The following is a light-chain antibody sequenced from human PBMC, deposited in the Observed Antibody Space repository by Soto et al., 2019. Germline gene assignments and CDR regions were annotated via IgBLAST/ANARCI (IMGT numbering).Light chain of an antibody. CDR2: GAS. Sequence: EIVLTQSPGTLSLSPGERDDLSCRASPSVSSSYLAWYQQKPGQAPRLLIHGASNRATGIPDRFSGSGSGTDFTLTITNLEPEVFAVYYCQQYGNPWTFGQWTKVEIK. CDR1: PSVSSSY. J-gene: IGKJ1*01. CDR3: QQYGNPWT. V-gene: IGKV3-20*01.